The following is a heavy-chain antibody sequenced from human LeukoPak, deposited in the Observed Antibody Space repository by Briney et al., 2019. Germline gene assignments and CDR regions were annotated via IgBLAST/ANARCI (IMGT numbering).Heavy chain of an antibody. CDR3: AKDRYLLVPAAMLPDY. CDR2: ISDSGGST. D-gene: IGHD2-2*01. Sequence: PGGSLRLSCAASGFTFSSYAMSWVRQAPGEGREWVSAISDSGGSTYYAGSVKGRFTISRDNSKNTLYLQMNSLRAGDTAVYYCAKDRYLLVPAAMLPDYWGQGTLVTVSS. J-gene: IGHJ4*02. CDR1: GFTFSSYA. V-gene: IGHV3-23*01.